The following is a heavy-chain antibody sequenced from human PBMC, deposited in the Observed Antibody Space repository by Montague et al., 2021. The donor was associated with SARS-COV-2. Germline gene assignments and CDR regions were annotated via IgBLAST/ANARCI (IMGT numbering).Heavy chain of an antibody. V-gene: IGHV4-34*01. Sequence: SETLSLTCAVYGGSFIGYYWCWCRQPPGKGLEWIGEINHSGSTNYNPSLKSRVTISVDTSKNQFSLKLSSVTAADTAVYYCARVRYCDSGNSLGLDVWGQGTPVTVSS. D-gene: IGHD3-10*01. J-gene: IGHJ6*02. CDR2: INHSGST. CDR1: GGSFIGYY. CDR3: ARVRYCDSGNSLGLDV.